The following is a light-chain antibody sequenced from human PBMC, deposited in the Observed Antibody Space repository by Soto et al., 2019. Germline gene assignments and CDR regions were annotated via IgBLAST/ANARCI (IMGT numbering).Light chain of an antibody. CDR3: SSYTSSSLYV. CDR1: SSDIGGHHF. CDR2: EVT. Sequence: QSALTQPAAVSGCPGQSITISCTGTSSDIGGHHFVSWYQQQSGKAPKLVIYEVTDRPSGVSDRFSGSKSGNTASLTISGLQPEDEADYYCSSYTSSSLYVFGTGTKVTVL. J-gene: IGLJ1*01. V-gene: IGLV2-14*01.